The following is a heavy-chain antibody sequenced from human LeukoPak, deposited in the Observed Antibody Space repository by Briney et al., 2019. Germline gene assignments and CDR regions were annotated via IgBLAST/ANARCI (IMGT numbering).Heavy chain of an antibody. V-gene: IGHV4-59*08. D-gene: IGHD1-26*01. CDR1: GGPLSSYY. Sequence: SETLPLTCTVSGGPLSSYYWSWIRQPPGKGLEWVGYIYYSGSTNYNPSLKSRVTISVDTSKNHFSLKLRSVTAADTAVYYWARLSSVSYRIFDYWGQGTLVTVSS. CDR3: ARLSSVSYRIFDY. CDR2: IYYSGST. J-gene: IGHJ4*02.